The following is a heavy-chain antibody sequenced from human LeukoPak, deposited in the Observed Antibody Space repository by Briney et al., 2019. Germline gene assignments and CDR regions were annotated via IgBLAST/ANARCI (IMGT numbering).Heavy chain of an antibody. V-gene: IGHV4-59*08. Sequence: SETLSLTRTVSGGSISSYYRSWIRQPPRKGLEWIGYIYYSGSTNYNPSLKSRVTISVDTSKNQFSLKLSSVTAADTAVYYCARTLWFGDSAYYYFDYWGQGTLVTVSS. CDR1: GGSISSYY. D-gene: IGHD3-10*01. CDR3: ARTLWFGDSAYYYFDY. CDR2: IYYSGST. J-gene: IGHJ4*02.